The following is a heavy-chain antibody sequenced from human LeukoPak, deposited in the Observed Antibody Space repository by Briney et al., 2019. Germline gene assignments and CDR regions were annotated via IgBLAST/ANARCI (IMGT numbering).Heavy chain of an antibody. CDR1: GFTFSSNY. D-gene: IGHD3-10*02. J-gene: IGHJ6*04. V-gene: IGHV3-21*01. CDR3: AELGITMIGGV. Sequence: GGSLRLSCGASGFTFSSNYMSWVRQAPGKGLEWVSITSSGSSAIFSADALKGRFTISRDNAKNSLYLQMNSLRAEDTAVYYCAELGITMIGGVWGKGTTVTISS. CDR2: TSSGSSAI.